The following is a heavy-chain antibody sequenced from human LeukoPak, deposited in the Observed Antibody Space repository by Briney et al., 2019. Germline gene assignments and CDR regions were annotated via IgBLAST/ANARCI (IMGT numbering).Heavy chain of an antibody. CDR2: IKQDRSEK. Sequence: PGGSLRLSCAASGFTFSNYWMSWVRQAPGKGLEWVANIKQDRSEKYYVDSVKGRFTISRDNSKNTLYLQMNSLRAEDTAVYYCAKECKLYCTSPADYWGQGTLVTVSS. D-gene: IGHD2-8*01. J-gene: IGHJ4*02. V-gene: IGHV3-7*03. CDR3: AKECKLYCTSPADY. CDR1: GFTFSNYW.